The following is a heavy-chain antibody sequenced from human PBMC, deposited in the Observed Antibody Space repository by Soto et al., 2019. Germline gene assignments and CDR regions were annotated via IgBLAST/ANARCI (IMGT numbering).Heavy chain of an antibody. D-gene: IGHD6-6*01. V-gene: IGHV1-69*13. CDR3: ARGRYSSSYYYYYGMDV. J-gene: IGHJ6*02. Sequence: ASVKVSCKASGGTFSSYAISWVRQAPGQGLEWMGGIIPIFGTANYAQKFQGRVTITADESTSTAYMELSSLRSEDTAVYYCARGRYSSSYYYYYGMDVWGQGTTVTVSS. CDR1: GGTFSSYA. CDR2: IIPIFGTA.